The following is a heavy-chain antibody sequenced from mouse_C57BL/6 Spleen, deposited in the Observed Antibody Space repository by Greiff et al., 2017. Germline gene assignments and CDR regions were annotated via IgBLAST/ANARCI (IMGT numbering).Heavy chain of an antibody. V-gene: IGHV14-3*01. CDR1: GFNIKNTY. Sequence: EVMLVESVAELVRPGASVKLSCTASGFNIKNTYMHWVKQRPEQGLEWIGRIDPANGNTKYAPKFQGKATITADTSSNTAYLQLSSLTSEDTAIYYCARPTTGGTRAWFAYWGQGTLVTVSA. D-gene: IGHD6-1*01. CDR2: IDPANGNT. CDR3: ARPTTGGTRAWFAY. J-gene: IGHJ3*01.